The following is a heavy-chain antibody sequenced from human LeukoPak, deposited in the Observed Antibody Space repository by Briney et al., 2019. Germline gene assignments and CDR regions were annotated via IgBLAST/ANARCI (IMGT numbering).Heavy chain of an antibody. D-gene: IGHD1-26*01. CDR2: IYSGGST. CDR3: ARVESGSFAFDY. Sequence: PGGSLRLSCAASGFTVSSNYMSWVRQAPGQGLEWVSVIYSGGSTYYADSVKGRFTISRDNSKNTLYLQMNSLRAEDTAVYYCARVESGSFAFDYWGQGTLVTVSS. CDR1: GFTVSSNY. V-gene: IGHV3-66*01. J-gene: IGHJ4*02.